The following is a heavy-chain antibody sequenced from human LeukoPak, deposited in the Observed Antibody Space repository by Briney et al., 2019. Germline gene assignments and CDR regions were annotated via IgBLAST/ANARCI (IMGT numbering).Heavy chain of an antibody. CDR1: GYTFTGYY. CDR3: ASGRTDFVVVPATLRNYFFDY. D-gene: IGHD2-2*01. V-gene: IGHV1-69*06. CDR2: IIPMFGTA. Sequence: SVKVSCKASGYTFTGYYMHWVRQAPGQGLEWMGGIIPMFGTANYAQKFQGRVTISADKSTSTAYMELSSLRSEDTAVYYCASGRTDFVVVPATLRNYFFDYWGQGTLVTVSS. J-gene: IGHJ4*02.